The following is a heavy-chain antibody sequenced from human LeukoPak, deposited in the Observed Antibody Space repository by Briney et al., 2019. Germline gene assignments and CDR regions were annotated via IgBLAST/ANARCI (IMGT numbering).Heavy chain of an antibody. CDR3: AKVAGTFWFDP. J-gene: IGHJ5*02. CDR1: RFTFSSYS. CDR2: ISSSGSYI. V-gene: IGHV3-21*04. D-gene: IGHD6-19*01. Sequence: RPGGSLRLSCAASRFTFSSYSMNWVRQAPGKGLEWVSSISSSGSYIYYADSVKGRFTISRDNSKNTLYLQMNSLRAEDTAVYYCAKVAGTFWFDPWGQGTLVTVSS.